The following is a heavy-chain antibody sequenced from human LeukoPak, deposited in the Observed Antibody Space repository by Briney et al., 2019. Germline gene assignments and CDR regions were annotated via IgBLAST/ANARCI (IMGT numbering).Heavy chain of an antibody. CDR1: GDSISSSNYY. J-gene: IGHJ6*03. V-gene: IGHV4-39*01. CDR3: ARQRRYDYYMDV. CDR2: IYYSGTT. Sequence: PSETLSLTCTVSGDSISSSNYYWGWIRQPPGKGPEWIGSIYYSGTTYHNPSLKSRVTISVDTSRNQFSLKVSSVTDADTAVYYCARQRRYDYYMDVWGKGTTGTVSS.